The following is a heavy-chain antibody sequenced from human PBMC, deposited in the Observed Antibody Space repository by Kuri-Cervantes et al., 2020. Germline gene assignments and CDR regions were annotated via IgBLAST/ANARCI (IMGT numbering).Heavy chain of an antibody. CDR2: ISGSGGST. V-gene: IGHV3-23*01. J-gene: IGHJ4*02. D-gene: IGHD3-9*01. Sequence: GESLKISCAASGFTFCSYAMSWVRQAPGKGLEWVSAISGSGGSTYYADSVKGRFTISRDNSKNTLYLQMNSLRAEDTAVYYCSKDNDYDILTGYPDYWGQGNMVTVSS. CDR1: GFTFCSYA. CDR3: SKDNDYDILTGYPDY.